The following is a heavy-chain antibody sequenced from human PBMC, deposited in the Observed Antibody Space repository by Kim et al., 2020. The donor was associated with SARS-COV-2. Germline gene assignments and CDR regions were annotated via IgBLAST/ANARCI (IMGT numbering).Heavy chain of an antibody. CDR1: GYSFTSYW. CDR3: ARKGAPITGGDYYYGMDV. CDR2: IYPGDSDT. J-gene: IGHJ6*02. V-gene: IGHV5-51*01. D-gene: IGHD3-16*01. Sequence: GESLKISCKGSGYSFTSYWIGWVRQMPGKGLEWMGIIYPGDSDTRYSPSFQGQVTISADKSISTAYLQWSSLKASDTAMYYCARKGAPITGGDYYYGMDVWGQGTTVTVSS.